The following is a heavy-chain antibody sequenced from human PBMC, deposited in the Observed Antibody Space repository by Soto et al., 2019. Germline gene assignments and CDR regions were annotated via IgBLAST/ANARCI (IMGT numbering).Heavy chain of an antibody. CDR3: ARDKKPFNWSPSILKSYYYCMDV. Sequence: QVQLVESGGRVVQPGRSLRLSCAASGFTFRTFAMHWVRQAPGKGLEWVAVISNDGSIKYYLDSVKGRFTISRDNSNNTLSQQMDSLRAEDTAVYYCARDKKPFNWSPSILKSYYYCMDVWGQGTTVTVAS. CDR2: ISNDGSIK. CDR1: GFTFRTFA. V-gene: IGHV3-30-3*01. D-gene: IGHD1-1*01. J-gene: IGHJ6*02.